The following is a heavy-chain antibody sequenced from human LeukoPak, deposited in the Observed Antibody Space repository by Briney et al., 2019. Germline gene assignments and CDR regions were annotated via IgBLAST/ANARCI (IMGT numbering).Heavy chain of an antibody. CDR1: GGSISSYY. D-gene: IGHD2-15*01. J-gene: IGHJ5*02. CDR2: IYYSGST. CDR3: ARSRYCSGGSCFLSRWFDP. V-gene: IGHV4-59*12. Sequence: SETLSLTCTVSGGSISSYYWSWIRQPPGKGLEWIGYIYYSGSTNYNPSLKSRVTISVDTSKNQFSLKLSSVTAADTAVYYCARSRYCSGGSCFLSRWFDPWGQGTLVTVSS.